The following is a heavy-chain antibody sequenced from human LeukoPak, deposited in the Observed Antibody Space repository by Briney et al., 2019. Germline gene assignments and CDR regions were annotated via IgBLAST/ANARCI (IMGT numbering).Heavy chain of an antibody. CDR3: ATSLCCCSSTSCYGPRLGGIDV. J-gene: IGHJ6*02. V-gene: IGHV1-24*01. Sequence: ASVKVSCKVSGYTLTELSMHWVRQAPGKGLEWMGGFDPEDGETIYAQKFQGRVTMTEDTSTDTAYMELRSLRSEDTAVYYCATSLCCCSSTSCYGPRLGGIDVWGQGTTVTVSS. D-gene: IGHD2-2*01. CDR1: GYTLTELS. CDR2: FDPEDGET.